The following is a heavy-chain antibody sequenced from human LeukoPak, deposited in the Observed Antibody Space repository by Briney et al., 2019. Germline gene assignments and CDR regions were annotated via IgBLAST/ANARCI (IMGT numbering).Heavy chain of an antibody. CDR2: IYSGGST. D-gene: IGHD6-13*01. CDR3: ARDRTGQQLISRKQYYYMDV. CDR1: GFTVSSNY. J-gene: IGHJ6*03. Sequence: SGGSLRLSCAASGFTVSSNYMSWVRQAPGKGLEWVSIIYSGGSTYYADSVKGRFTISRDNSKNTLYLQMNSLRAEDTAVYYCARDRTGQQLISRKQYYYMDVWGRGTLVTVSS. V-gene: IGHV3-66*01.